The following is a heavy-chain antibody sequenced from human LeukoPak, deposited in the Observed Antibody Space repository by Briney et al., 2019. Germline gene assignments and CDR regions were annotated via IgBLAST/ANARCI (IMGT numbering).Heavy chain of an antibody. J-gene: IGHJ4*02. CDR2: LICNVVST. Sequence: GGSLRRSCAASGFTFYDYGMSWVRQGPGKGLEWGCGLICNVVSTGYEDSVKGRFTITRDNITNSLYLQMNSLRAEDTALYYCARAVSSSDWGDFDYWGQGTLVTVSS. D-gene: IGHD6-19*01. CDR3: ARAVSSSDWGDFDY. V-gene: IGHV3-20*04. CDR1: GFTFYDYG.